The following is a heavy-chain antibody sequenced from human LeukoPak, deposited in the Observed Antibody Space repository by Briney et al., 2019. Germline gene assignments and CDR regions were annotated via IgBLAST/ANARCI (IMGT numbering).Heavy chain of an antibody. CDR2: ISAGADST. J-gene: IGHJ5*01. CDR3: ARGAYGDYDS. V-gene: IGHV3-23*01. CDR1: AFTFSSYA. Sequence: GSLLLSCASSAFTFSSYAMSWVRQAPGKGLEWVSAISAGADSTYYADSVQGRFTISRDNSKNTLHLQMSGLRAEDTAVYFCARGAYGDYDSWGQGTLVTVSS. D-gene: IGHD4-17*01.